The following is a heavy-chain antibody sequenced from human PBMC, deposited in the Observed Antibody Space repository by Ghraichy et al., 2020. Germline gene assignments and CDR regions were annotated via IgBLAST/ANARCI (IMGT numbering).Heavy chain of an antibody. D-gene: IGHD2-21*01. CDR1: GGSFSGYY. CDR2: INHSGST. V-gene: IGHV4-34*01. Sequence: SQTLSLTCAVYGGSFSGYYWSWIHQPPGKGLEWIGEINHSGSTNYNPSLKSRVTISVDTSKNQFSLKLSSVTAADTAVYYCARFYFELWDWGQGTLVTVSS. CDR3: ARFYFELWD. J-gene: IGHJ4*02.